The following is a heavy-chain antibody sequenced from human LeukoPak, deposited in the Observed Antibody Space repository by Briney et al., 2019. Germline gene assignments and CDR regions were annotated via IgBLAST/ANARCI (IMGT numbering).Heavy chain of an antibody. J-gene: IGHJ4*02. CDR2: ISGSGGST. CDR1: GFTFSSYS. Sequence: GGSLRLSCAASGFTFSSYSMNWVRQAPGKGLEWVSAISGSGGSTYYADSVKGRFTISRDNSKNTLYLQMNSLRAEDTAVYYCAKDYYDSSGYIFDYWGQGTLVTVSS. CDR3: AKDYYDSSGYIFDY. D-gene: IGHD3-22*01. V-gene: IGHV3-23*01.